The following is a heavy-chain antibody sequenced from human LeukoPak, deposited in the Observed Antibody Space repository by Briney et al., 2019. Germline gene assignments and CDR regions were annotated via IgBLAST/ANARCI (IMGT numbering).Heavy chain of an antibody. CDR3: ARLTYYFDY. D-gene: IGHD2-21*02. Sequence: SETLSLTCTVSGGSVSSGSYYWSWIRQPPGKGLEWIGYIYYSGSTNYNPSLKSRVTISVDTSKNQFSLKLSPVTAADTAVYYCARLTYYFDYWGQGTLVTVSS. CDR2: IYYSGST. J-gene: IGHJ4*02. V-gene: IGHV4-61*01. CDR1: GGSVSSGSYY.